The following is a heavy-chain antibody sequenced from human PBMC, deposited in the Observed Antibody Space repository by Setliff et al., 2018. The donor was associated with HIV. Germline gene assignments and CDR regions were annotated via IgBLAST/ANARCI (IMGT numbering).Heavy chain of an antibody. V-gene: IGHV4-4*09. J-gene: IGHJ3*02. D-gene: IGHD2-15*01. CDR2: RSTTGST. CDR1: GDSISSYF. CDR3: AREHCSGGSCNGFDI. Sequence: SETLSLTCTVSGDSISSYFWSWIRQSPGKGLEWIGFRSTTGSTNYNPSLRSRVTISVDTSKNQFSLRLTSVTAADTAVYYCAREHCSGGSCNGFDIWGQGTMVTVS.